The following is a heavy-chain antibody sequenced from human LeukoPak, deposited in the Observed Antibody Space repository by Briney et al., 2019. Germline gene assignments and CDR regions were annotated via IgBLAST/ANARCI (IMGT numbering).Heavy chain of an antibody. D-gene: IGHD3-22*01. Sequence: ASVKVSCKASGYTFTGYYMHWVRQAPGQGLEWMGWINPNSGGTNYAQKFQGRVTMTRDTSISTAYMELSRLRSDDTAVYYCARDMNDSSGYLFDYWGQGTLVTVSS. CDR2: INPNSGGT. V-gene: IGHV1-2*02. J-gene: IGHJ4*02. CDR1: GYTFTGYY. CDR3: ARDMNDSSGYLFDY.